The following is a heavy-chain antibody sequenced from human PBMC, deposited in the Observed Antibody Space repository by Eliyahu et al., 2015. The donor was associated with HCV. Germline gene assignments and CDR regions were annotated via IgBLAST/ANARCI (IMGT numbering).Heavy chain of an antibody. CDR2: TTTYDGXT. CDR3: ARTGPSSYYHYDLDV. J-gene: IGHJ6*02. V-gene: IGHV1-18*04. Sequence: QVQLVQSGPXVKKPGASVKVSXKASGXTXTNYGIXWVRQAPXQGLEWMGWTTTYDGXTNFAQRFQGRVIMTTDTSTSTTYLELRSLRSDDTAMYYCARTGPSSYYHYDLDVWGQGTTVTVSS. CDR1: GXTXTNYG.